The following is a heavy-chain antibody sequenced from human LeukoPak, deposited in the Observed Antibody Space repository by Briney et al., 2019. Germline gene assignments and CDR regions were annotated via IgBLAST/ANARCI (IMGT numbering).Heavy chain of an antibody. Sequence: GGSLRLSCAASGFTFSSYSMNWVRQAPGKGLEWVSSISSSSSYIYYADSVKGQFTISRDNAKNSLYLQMNSLRAEDTAVYYCARVANGRGSWYFQHWGQRTLVTVSS. J-gene: IGHJ1*01. V-gene: IGHV3-21*01. CDR2: ISSSSSYI. D-gene: IGHD6-13*01. CDR3: ARVANGRGSWYFQH. CDR1: GFTFSSYS.